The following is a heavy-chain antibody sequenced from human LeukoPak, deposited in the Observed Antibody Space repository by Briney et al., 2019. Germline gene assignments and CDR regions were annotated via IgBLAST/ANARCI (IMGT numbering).Heavy chain of an antibody. Sequence: GGSLRLSCAASGFSFTRYWMHWVRQAAGKGLVWVARVSTDGSSKTYADSVKGRFTISRDNAKNTLYLQMNSLGAEDTAVYYCARGGVTIFGPFDYWGQGTLVTVSS. J-gene: IGHJ4*02. D-gene: IGHD3-3*01. CDR2: VSTDGSSK. V-gene: IGHV3-74*01. CDR3: ARGGVTIFGPFDY. CDR1: GFSFTRYW.